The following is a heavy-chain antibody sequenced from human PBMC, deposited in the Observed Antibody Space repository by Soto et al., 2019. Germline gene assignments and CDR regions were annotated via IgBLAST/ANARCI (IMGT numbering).Heavy chain of an antibody. CDR1: GYTLTELS. CDR2: FDPEDGET. J-gene: IGHJ4*02. D-gene: IGHD4-4*01. Sequence: ASVKVSCKXSGYTLTELSMHWVRQAPGKGLEWMGGFDPEDGETIYAQKFQGRVTMTEDTSTDTAYMELSSLRSEDTAVYYCATGNPTTVTPLNYFDYWGQGTLVTVSS. CDR3: ATGNPTTVTPLNYFDY. V-gene: IGHV1-24*01.